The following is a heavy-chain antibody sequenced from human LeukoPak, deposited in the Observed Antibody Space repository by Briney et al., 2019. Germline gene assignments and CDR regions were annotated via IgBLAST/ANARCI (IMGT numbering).Heavy chain of an antibody. CDR1: GYTSTSDG. CDR3: ARALLWFGEPSHIDY. CDR2: ITAYNDNT. J-gene: IGHJ4*02. Sequence: GASVKVSCTASGYTSTSDGISWVRQAPGKGLEWMGWITAYNDNTNYAQKLQGRVTMTTDTSTSTAYMELRSLRSDDTAVYYCARALLWFGEPSHIDYWGQGTLVTASS. D-gene: IGHD3-10*01. V-gene: IGHV1-18*01.